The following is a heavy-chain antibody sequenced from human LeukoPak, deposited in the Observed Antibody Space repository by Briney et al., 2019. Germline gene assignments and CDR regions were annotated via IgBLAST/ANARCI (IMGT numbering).Heavy chain of an antibody. V-gene: IGHV3-30*04. J-gene: IGHJ4*02. D-gene: IGHD1-26*01. Sequence: PGRSLRLSCAASGFTFINYALHWVRRAPGKGLEWVAVVSYDERNKFYADSVKGRFMISRDNAKNSLYLQMSSLRAEDTAVYFCVRGTRWEPLDYWGQGTLVTVSS. CDR2: VSYDERNK. CDR1: GFTFINYA. CDR3: VRGTRWEPLDY.